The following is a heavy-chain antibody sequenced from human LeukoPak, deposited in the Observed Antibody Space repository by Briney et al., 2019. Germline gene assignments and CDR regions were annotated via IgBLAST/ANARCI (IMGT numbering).Heavy chain of an antibody. D-gene: IGHD3-22*01. J-gene: IGHJ4*02. Sequence: PGGSLRLSCAASGFTFSDYYMSWIRQAPGKGLEWVSYISSSSSYTNYADSVKGRFTISRDNAKNSLYLQMNSLRAEDTAVYYCTTDRDYGDSRRRITMILVDVWGQGTLVTVSS. CDR2: ISSSSSYT. CDR3: TTDRDYGDSRRRITMILVDV. CDR1: GFTFSDYY. V-gene: IGHV3-11*05.